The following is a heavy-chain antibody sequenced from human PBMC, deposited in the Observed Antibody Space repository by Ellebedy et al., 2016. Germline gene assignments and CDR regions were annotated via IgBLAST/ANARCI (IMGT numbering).Heavy chain of an antibody. V-gene: IGHV4-59*02. CDR1: GGSVSSDW. Sequence: ESLKISCNVSGGSVSSDWWNWIRRPPGKGLEWIGYVFHTGTAHYNPSLQSRITMSVDTSKSQLSLRLTSVTAADTAVYYCAKWNGGWYAFEVWGQGTMVTVSS. CDR2: VFHTGTA. J-gene: IGHJ3*01. D-gene: IGHD6-19*01. CDR3: AKWNGGWYAFEV.